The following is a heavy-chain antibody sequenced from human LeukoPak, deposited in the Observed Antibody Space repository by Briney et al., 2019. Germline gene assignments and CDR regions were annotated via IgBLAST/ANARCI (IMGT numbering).Heavy chain of an antibody. Sequence: KPSETLSLTFAVYGGSFISGYYWTFIRQTPEKGLEWIGEIHHSGSTNYNPNYNPSLKSRVTISLDTSKNQVSLKLNSVTAADTALYYCATFRWAVGFEYWGQGTLVTVSS. CDR1: GGSFISGYY. J-gene: IGHJ4*02. CDR3: ATFRWAVGFEY. CDR2: IHHSGST. V-gene: IGHV4-34*01. D-gene: IGHD6-13*01.